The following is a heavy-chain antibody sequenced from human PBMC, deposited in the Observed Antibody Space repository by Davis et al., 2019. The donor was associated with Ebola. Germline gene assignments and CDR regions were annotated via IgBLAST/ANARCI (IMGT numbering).Heavy chain of an antibody. Sequence: SETLSLTCTVSGGSISGDYWSWIRQPPGKGLEWIGYIHDSGSTNYNPSLKSRVTISVDTSKNQFSLKLSSLIAADTAVYYCARSGRGYCSSTSCYARDFWYFDLWGRGTLVTVSS. CDR3: ARSGRGYCSSTSCYARDFWYFDL. D-gene: IGHD2-2*01. CDR1: GGSISGDY. J-gene: IGHJ2*01. V-gene: IGHV4-59*01. CDR2: IHDSGST.